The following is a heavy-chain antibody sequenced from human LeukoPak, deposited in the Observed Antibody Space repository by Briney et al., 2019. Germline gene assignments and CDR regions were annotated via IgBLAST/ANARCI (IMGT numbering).Heavy chain of an antibody. V-gene: IGHV4-59*08. CDR2: IYYSGST. Sequence: SETLSLTCTVSGGSISSYYWSWIRQPPGKGLEWIGYIYYSGSTNYSPSLKSRVTISVDTSKNQFSLKLSSVTAADTAVYYCARHRRAYCGGDCYIDYWGQGTLVTVSS. J-gene: IGHJ4*02. CDR3: ARHRRAYCGGDCYIDY. D-gene: IGHD2-21*02. CDR1: GGSISSYY.